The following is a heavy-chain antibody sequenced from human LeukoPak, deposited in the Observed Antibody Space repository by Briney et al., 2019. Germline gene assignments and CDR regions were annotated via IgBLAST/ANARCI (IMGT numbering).Heavy chain of an antibody. CDR3: ARKNYYDSSGCDY. D-gene: IGHD3-22*01. CDR1: GFTFSSYW. J-gene: IGHJ4*02. CDR2: INSDGSST. Sequence: PGGSLRLSCAASGFTFSSYWMHWVRHAPGKGLVWVSRINSDGSSTSYADSVKGRFTISRDNAKNTLYLQMNSLRAEDTAVYYCARKNYYDSSGCDYWGQGTLVTVSS. V-gene: IGHV3-74*01.